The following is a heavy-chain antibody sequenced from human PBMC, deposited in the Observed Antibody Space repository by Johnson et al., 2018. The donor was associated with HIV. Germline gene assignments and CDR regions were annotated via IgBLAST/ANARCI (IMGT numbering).Heavy chain of an antibody. CDR1: GFSFRNYA. D-gene: IGHD6-13*01. CDR2: ISGSGGRT. Sequence: EVQLVESGGGVVQTGRSLRLSCASSGFSFRNYAMSWVRQAPGKGLEWVSAISGSGGRTNYADSVKGRFTISRDNSENTLYLQMNSLRAEDTAVYYCAKDRASSWYDAFDIWGQGTMVTVSS. J-gene: IGHJ3*02. V-gene: IGHV3-23*04. CDR3: AKDRASSWYDAFDI.